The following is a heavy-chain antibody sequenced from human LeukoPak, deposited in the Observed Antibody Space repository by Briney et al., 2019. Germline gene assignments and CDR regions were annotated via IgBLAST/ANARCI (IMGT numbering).Heavy chain of an antibody. D-gene: IGHD6-13*01. CDR2: ISWNSGSI. J-gene: IGHJ6*02. CDR3: AKGGYSSSWRVNYYYGMDV. Sequence: PGKSLRLSCAASGFTFDDYAMHWVRQAPGKGLEWVSGISWNSGSIGYADSVKGRFTISRDNAKNFLYLQMNSLRAEDTALYYCAKGGYSSSWRVNYYYGMDVWGQGTTVTVSS. CDR1: GFTFDDYA. V-gene: IGHV3-9*01.